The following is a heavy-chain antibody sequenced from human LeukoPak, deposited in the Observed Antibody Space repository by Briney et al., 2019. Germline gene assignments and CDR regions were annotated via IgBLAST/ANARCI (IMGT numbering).Heavy chain of an antibody. CDR1: GFTFSSYE. CDR3: VRLNWFDP. V-gene: IGHV3-48*03. Sequence: GGSLRLSCGASGFTFSSYEMNWVRQAPGKGLEWVSYISSSGSTIWYADSVKGRFTISRDNAKNSLYLQMNNLRAEDTAVYYCVRLNWFDPWGQGTLVTVSS. J-gene: IGHJ5*02. CDR2: ISSSGSTI.